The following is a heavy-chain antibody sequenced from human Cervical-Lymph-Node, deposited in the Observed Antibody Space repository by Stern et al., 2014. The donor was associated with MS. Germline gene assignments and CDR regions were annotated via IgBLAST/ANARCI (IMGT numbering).Heavy chain of an antibody. CDR2: IIPIIGTA. CDR1: GGTFNVYA. D-gene: IGHD3-9*01. CDR3: ARDGRHTDNYGLDV. J-gene: IGHJ6*02. Sequence: QVQLVQSGAEVKKPGSSVKVSCKASGGTFNVYAINWLRQAPGQGLEWVGGIIPIIGTATYAQKFQGRVTIAADGSTWTSSMQMSSLRFDDTAVYYCARDGRHTDNYGLDVWGQGTTVTVSS. V-gene: IGHV1-69*01.